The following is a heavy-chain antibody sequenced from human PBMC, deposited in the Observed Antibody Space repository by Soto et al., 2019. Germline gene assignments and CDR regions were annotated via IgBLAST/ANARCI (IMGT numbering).Heavy chain of an antibody. V-gene: IGHV4-31*03. D-gene: IGHD2-8*01. CDR3: ARGVAPMVYAIRGAWFDP. J-gene: IGHJ5*02. Sequence: TLSVTCTVSVGSISSGGYYWSWILQHPGKGLEWIGYIYYSGSTYYNPSLKSRVTISVDTSKNQFSLKLSSVTAADTAVYYCARGVAPMVYAIRGAWFDPWGQGTLVTVSS. CDR1: VGSISSGGYY. CDR2: IYYSGST.